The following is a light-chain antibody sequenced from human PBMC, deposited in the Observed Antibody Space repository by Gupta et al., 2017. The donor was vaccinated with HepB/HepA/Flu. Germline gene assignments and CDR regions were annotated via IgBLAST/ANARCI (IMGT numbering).Light chain of an antibody. J-gene: IGKJ1*01. Sequence: EIVLTQSPGTLSLSPGQRATLSCRAIQSVSSSYLAWYQQKPGQAPRLLIYGASSRATGIPDRFSGSGSGTDFTLTISRREPEDFAVYYCQQYCSSPPWTFGQGTKVEIK. V-gene: IGKV3-20*01. CDR1: QSVSSSY. CDR2: GAS. CDR3: QQYCSSPPWT.